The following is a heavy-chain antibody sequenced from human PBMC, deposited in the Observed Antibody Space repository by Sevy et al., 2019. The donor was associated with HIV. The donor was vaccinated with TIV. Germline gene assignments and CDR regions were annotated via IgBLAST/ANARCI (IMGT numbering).Heavy chain of an antibody. Sequence: SETLSLTCTVSGGSVSSSDYYWSWIRQPPGKGLQWVAYIYYSGGTYYNPLLNSRVSISVDTSKNQFSLKLSSVTAADTAVYYCASKRGYSSGPFDYWGQGTLVTVSS. CDR3: ASKRGYSSGPFDY. J-gene: IGHJ4*02. D-gene: IGHD5-18*01. CDR1: GGSVSSSDYY. CDR2: IYYSGGT. V-gene: IGHV4-30-4*01.